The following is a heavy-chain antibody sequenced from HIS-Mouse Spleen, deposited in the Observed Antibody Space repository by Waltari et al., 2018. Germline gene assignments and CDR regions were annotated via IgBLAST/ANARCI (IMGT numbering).Heavy chain of an antibody. CDR3: ARGSGRWELLLPNWFDP. J-gene: IGHJ5*02. CDR2: INPNSGGT. V-gene: IGHV1-2*02. CDR1: CDPFTGDY. Sequence: QVQLVQSGAEVKKPGATLKVSCNASCDPFTGDYLHWVRQAPGQGLEWMGWINPNSGGTNYAQKFQGRVTMTRDTSISTAYMELSRLRSDDTAVYYCARGSGRWELLLPNWFDPWGQGTLVTVSS. D-gene: IGHD1-26*01.